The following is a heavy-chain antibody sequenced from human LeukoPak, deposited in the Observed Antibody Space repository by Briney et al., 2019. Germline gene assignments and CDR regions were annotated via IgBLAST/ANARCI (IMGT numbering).Heavy chain of an antibody. CDR3: ARRFPGCSSTSCHNWFDP. Sequence: SETLSLTCTVSGGSISSSSYYCGWIRQPPGKGLEWIGSIYYSGSTYYNPSLKSRVTISVDTSKNQFFLKLSSVTAADTAVYYCARRFPGCSSTSCHNWFDPWGQGTLVTVSS. CDR2: IYYSGST. J-gene: IGHJ5*02. V-gene: IGHV4-39*01. D-gene: IGHD2-2*01. CDR1: GGSISSSSYY.